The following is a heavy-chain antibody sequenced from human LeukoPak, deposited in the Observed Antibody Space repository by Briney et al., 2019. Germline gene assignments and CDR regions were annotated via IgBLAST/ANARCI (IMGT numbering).Heavy chain of an antibody. CDR3: ARSEAERFGELPGDY. CDR2: ISWNSGSI. V-gene: IGHV3-9*01. D-gene: IGHD3-10*01. Sequence: GGSLRLSCAASGFTFDDYAMHWVRQAPGKGLEWVSGISWNSGSIGYADSVKGRFTISRDNSKNTLYLQMNSLRAEDTAVYYCARSEAERFGELPGDYWGQGTLVTVSS. J-gene: IGHJ4*02. CDR1: GFTFDDYA.